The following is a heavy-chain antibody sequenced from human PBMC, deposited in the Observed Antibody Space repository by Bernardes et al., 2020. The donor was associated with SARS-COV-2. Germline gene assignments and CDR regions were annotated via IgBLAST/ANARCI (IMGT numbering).Heavy chain of an antibody. CDR3: ATTSVFGVEPNWFDP. J-gene: IGHJ5*02. Sequence: ASVKVSCKVSGYTLTELYMHWVRQAPGKGLEWMGGFDPEDGETIYAQQFQGRVTMTEDTSTDTAYMELSSLRSEDTAVYYCATTSVFGVEPNWFDPWGQGTLVTVSS. CDR1: GYTLTELY. D-gene: IGHD3-3*01. V-gene: IGHV1-24*01. CDR2: FDPEDGET.